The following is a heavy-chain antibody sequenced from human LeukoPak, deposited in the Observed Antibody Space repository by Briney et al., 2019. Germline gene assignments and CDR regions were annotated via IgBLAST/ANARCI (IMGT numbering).Heavy chain of an antibody. Sequence: GGSPRLSCAASGFTFSTSTMNWVRQAPGKGLEWVSSISSSNDYIYYTDSVKGRFTISRDNAKNSLYLQMNSLGAEDTAVYYCVRIPNSAGFPNWFDPWGQGTLVTVSS. CDR2: ISSSNDYI. CDR1: GFTFSTST. D-gene: IGHD6-19*01. V-gene: IGHV3-21*01. J-gene: IGHJ5*02. CDR3: VRIPNSAGFPNWFDP.